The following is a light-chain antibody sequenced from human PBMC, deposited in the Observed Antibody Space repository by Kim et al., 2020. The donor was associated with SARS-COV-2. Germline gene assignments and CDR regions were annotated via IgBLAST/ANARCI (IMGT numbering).Light chain of an antibody. CDR2: GTS. CDR3: QQYHSAPCT. V-gene: IGKV1-NL1*01. Sequence: NRVTITCRASQDISSSLAWYQQKPGKAPKLLLYGTSSLESGVPSRFSGSGSGPDYTLTIRSLQTEDFATYYCQQYHSAPCTFGQGTKLEI. CDR1: QDISSS. J-gene: IGKJ2*02.